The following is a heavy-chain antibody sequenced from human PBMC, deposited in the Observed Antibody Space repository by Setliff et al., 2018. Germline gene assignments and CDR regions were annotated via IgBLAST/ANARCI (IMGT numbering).Heavy chain of an antibody. D-gene: IGHD3-10*01. CDR3: ARDHAYGSRSYYYYYGMDV. CDR1: GFTFSRYW. Sequence: GGSLRLSCAASGFTFSRYWMSWVRQAPVKGLEWVANIKQDGSEKYYVDSVKGRFTISRDNAKNSLYLQMNSLRAEDTAVYYCARDHAYGSRSYYYYYGMDVWGQGTTVTVSS. V-gene: IGHV3-7*01. J-gene: IGHJ6*02. CDR2: IKQDGSEK.